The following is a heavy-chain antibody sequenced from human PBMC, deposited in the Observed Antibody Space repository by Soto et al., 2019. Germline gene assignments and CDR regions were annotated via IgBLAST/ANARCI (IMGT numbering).Heavy chain of an antibody. Sequence: QVQLVQSGAEVKKPGASVKVSCEASGYTFTSYAIHWVRQAPGQRLEWMGWSNVGNGNTKYSQKFQGRVTITRDTSASTAYMELSSLRSEDTAVYYCARSVGAALSDYWGQGTLVTVSS. CDR3: ARSVGAALSDY. CDR1: GYTFTSYA. CDR2: SNVGNGNT. J-gene: IGHJ4*02. D-gene: IGHD1-26*01. V-gene: IGHV1-3*01.